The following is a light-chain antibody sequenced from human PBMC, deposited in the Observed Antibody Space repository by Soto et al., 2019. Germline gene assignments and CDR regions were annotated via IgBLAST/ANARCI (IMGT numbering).Light chain of an antibody. Sequence: DIQMTQSPSTLSASVGDRVTITCRASQSISSWLAWYQQKPGKAPKILIYDASSLESGVPSRFSGSGSGTEFTLTISSLQPDDFATEYCQQYNSYSPLTFGGGTKVEIK. V-gene: IGKV1-5*01. CDR3: QQYNSYSPLT. J-gene: IGKJ4*01. CDR1: QSISSW. CDR2: DAS.